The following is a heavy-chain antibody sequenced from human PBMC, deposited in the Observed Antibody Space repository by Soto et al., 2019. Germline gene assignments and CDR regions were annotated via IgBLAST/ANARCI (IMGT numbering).Heavy chain of an antibody. D-gene: IGHD3-3*01. V-gene: IGHV4-34*01. CDR3: ARHHQGYYDFWSGSYYFDY. J-gene: IGHJ4*02. CDR1: GGSFSGYY. CDR2: INHSGST. Sequence: PSETLSLTCAVYGGSFSGYYWSWIRQPPGKGLEWIGEINHSGSTNYNPSLKSRVTISVDTSKNQFSLKLSSVTAADTAVYYCARHHQGYYDFWSGSYYFDYWGQGTLVTVSS.